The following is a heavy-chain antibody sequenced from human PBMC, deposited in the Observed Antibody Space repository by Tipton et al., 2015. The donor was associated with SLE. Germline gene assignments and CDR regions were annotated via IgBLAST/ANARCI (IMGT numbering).Heavy chain of an antibody. Sequence: LRLSCTVSGGSLSSGRYYWSWIRQPAGKGLEWIGSIYYSGSTNYNPSLKSRVTISVDTSKNQFPLKLSSVTAADTAVYYCARDRAFIVVATGEAFDIWGQGTMVTVSS. V-gene: IGHV4-61*02. CDR3: ARDRAFIVVATGEAFDI. D-gene: IGHD3-22*01. CDR2: IYYSGST. CDR1: GGSLSSGRYY. J-gene: IGHJ3*02.